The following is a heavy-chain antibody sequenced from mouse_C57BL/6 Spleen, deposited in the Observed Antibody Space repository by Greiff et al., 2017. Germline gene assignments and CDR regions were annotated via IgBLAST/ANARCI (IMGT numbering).Heavy chain of an antibody. J-gene: IGHJ2*01. CDR3: ARSNEDY. Sequence: QVQLQQSGAELVRPGASVKLSCKASGYTFTDYYINWVKQRPGQGLEWIARIYPGSGNTYYNEKFKGKATLTAEKSSSTAYMQLSSLTSEDSAVYFCARSNEDYWGQGTTLTVSS. CDR1: GYTFTDYY. V-gene: IGHV1-76*01. CDR2: IYPGSGNT.